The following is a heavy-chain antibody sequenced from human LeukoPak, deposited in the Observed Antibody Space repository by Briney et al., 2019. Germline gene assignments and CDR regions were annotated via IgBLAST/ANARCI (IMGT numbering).Heavy chain of an antibody. Sequence: PSGTLSLPCTVSGGSISSGDYYWSWIRQPPGQGLEWIGYIYYSGSTYYNPSLKSRVTISVDTSKNQFSLKLSSVTAADTAVYYCAREGDSSGWLDYWGQGTLVTVSS. CDR3: AREGDSSGWLDY. CDR1: GGSISSGDYY. V-gene: IGHV4-30-4*01. CDR2: IYYSGST. D-gene: IGHD6-19*01. J-gene: IGHJ4*02.